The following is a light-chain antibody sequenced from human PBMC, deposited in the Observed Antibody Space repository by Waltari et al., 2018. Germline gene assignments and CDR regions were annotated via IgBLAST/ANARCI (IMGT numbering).Light chain of an antibody. Sequence: QSALTQTATVSGSPGQSITISCTGTPSDVGTYNLVSWYQQHPGKAPTLIIYDVYKRPSGVSTRFSGSKSGNTASLTISGLQAADEAYYYCCSYAGSAISVFGGGTKVTVL. V-gene: IGLV2-23*02. CDR2: DVY. CDR1: PSDVGTYNL. CDR3: CSYAGSAISV. J-gene: IGLJ3*02.